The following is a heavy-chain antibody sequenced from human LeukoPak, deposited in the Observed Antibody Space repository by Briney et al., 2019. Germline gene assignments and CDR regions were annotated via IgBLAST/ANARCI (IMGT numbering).Heavy chain of an antibody. V-gene: IGHV3-74*01. CDR1: GFTFSNYW. CDR2: INGDGSSV. D-gene: IGHD5-24*01. CDR3: AKDRDWYYFDY. J-gene: IGHJ4*02. Sequence: GGSLRLSCAASGFTFSNYWMHWVRQAPGKGLVWVSRINGDGSSVTYADSVKGRFTISRDNAKSTLYLQMDSLRVEDTAVYYCAKDRDWYYFDYWGQGTLVTVSS.